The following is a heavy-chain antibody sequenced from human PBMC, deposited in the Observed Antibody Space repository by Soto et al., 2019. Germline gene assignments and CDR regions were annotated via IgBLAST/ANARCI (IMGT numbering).Heavy chain of an antibody. D-gene: IGHD2-8*02. Sequence: PSETLFLTCAVSGGSISSSNWWSWVRQPPGKGLEWIGEINHSGSTNYNPSLKSRVTISVDTSKNQFSLKLTSVTAADTAVYYCARDEITGLFDYWGQGTLVTVYS. V-gene: IGHV4-4*02. J-gene: IGHJ4*02. CDR1: GGSISSSNW. CDR3: ARDEITGLFDY. CDR2: INHSGST.